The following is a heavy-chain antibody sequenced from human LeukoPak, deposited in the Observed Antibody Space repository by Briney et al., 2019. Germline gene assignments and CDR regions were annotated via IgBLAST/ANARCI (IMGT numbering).Heavy chain of an antibody. CDR3: AKALSGLVSLDY. V-gene: IGHV3-7*01. CDR1: GFTFSSYW. D-gene: IGHD3-9*01. CDR2: IKQDGSEK. J-gene: IGHJ4*02. Sequence: GGSLRLSCAASGFTFSSYWMSWVRQAPGKGLEWVANIKQDGSEKYYVDSVKGRFTISRDNSKNTLYLQMNSLRAEDTAVYYCAKALSGLVSLDYWGQGTLVTVSS.